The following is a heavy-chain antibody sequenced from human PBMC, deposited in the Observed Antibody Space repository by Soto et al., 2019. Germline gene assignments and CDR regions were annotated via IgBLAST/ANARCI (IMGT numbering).Heavy chain of an antibody. D-gene: IGHD3-16*01. CDR1: GYTLAELC. Sequence: ASVKVSCKVSGYTLAELCMHWVWRAPGKGLEWMGGFDPEDGETIYAQKFQGRVTMTEDTSTDTAYMELSSLRSEDTAVYYCATLPMITFGGVPDAFDIWGQGPMLTVSS. CDR3: ATLPMITFGGVPDAFDI. V-gene: IGHV1-24*01. CDR2: FDPEDGET. J-gene: IGHJ3*02.